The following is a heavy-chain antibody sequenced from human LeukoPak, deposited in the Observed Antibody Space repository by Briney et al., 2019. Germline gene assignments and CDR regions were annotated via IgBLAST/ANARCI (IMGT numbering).Heavy chain of an antibody. CDR2: ISGSGGGT. CDR1: GFTFSSYG. CDR3: AKDPVTMVRGVSYWFDP. D-gene: IGHD3-10*01. V-gene: IGHV3-23*01. Sequence: GGSLRLSCAASGFTFSSYGMSWVRHAPGKGLEWGSAISGSGGGTYYADSVKGRFTISRDNSKNTLYLQMNSLRAEDTAVYYCAKDPVTMVRGVSYWFDPWGQGTLVTVSS. J-gene: IGHJ5*02.